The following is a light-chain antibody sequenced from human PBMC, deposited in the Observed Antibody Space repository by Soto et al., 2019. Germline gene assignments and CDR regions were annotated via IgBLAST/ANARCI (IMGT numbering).Light chain of an antibody. CDR1: QDISTR. CDR2: SAS. V-gene: IGKV1-12*01. J-gene: IGKJ4*01. CDR3: QQDHIFRA. Sequence: DIQMTQSPSSVSASVGDRVIITCRASQDISTRLAWYQQKPGKAPQLLIYSASTLQSAVPPRFRGSGSGTDFTLTSSNLHHEVCATYFCQQDHIFRAFGGGTKVEL.